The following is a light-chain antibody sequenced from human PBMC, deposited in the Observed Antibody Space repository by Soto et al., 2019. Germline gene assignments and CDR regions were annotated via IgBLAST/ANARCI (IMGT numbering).Light chain of an antibody. CDR2: LNSDGSH. Sequence: QSVLTQSTSASASLGASVKLTCTLSSGHSSDAIALHQQQPEKGTRYLMKLNSDGSHSKGDGIPDRFSGTSSGAERYLTISLLQSEDEADYYCQTWGSGIWVFGGGTKLTVL. J-gene: IGLJ3*02. V-gene: IGLV4-69*01. CDR3: QTWGSGIWV. CDR1: SGHSSDA.